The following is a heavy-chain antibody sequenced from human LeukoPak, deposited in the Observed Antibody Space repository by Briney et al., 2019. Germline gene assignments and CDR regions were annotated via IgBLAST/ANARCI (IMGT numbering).Heavy chain of an antibody. Sequence: GGSLRLSCAASGFTFSIYGMHWVRQAPGKGLEWVAFIAHDGGNKYYADSVKGRFTISRDTSKNTLYLQMNSLRDEDTAVYYCAKNLELWFGDLLYFDSWGQGTLVTVSS. CDR3: AKNLELWFGDLLYFDS. J-gene: IGHJ4*02. V-gene: IGHV3-30*02. CDR2: IAHDGGNK. D-gene: IGHD3-10*01. CDR1: GFTFSIYG.